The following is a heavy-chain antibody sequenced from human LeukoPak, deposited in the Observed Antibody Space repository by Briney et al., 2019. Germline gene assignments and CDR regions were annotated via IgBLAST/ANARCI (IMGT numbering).Heavy chain of an antibody. V-gene: IGHV3-7*01. CDR3: ARRRRTMVRDTLRFDP. D-gene: IGHD3-10*01. J-gene: IGHJ5*02. Sequence: PGGSLRLSCAASGFTFSSYWMSWVRQAPGKGLEWVANIKQDGSEKYYVDSVKGRFTISRDNAKNSLYLQMNSLRAEDTAVYYCARRRRTMVRDTLRFDPWGQGTLVTVSS. CDR1: GFTFSSYW. CDR2: IKQDGSEK.